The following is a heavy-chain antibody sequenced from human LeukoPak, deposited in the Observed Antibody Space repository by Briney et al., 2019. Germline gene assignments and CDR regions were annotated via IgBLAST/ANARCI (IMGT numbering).Heavy chain of an antibody. V-gene: IGHV3-11*04. Sequence: GGSLRLSCAASGFTFSDYYMSWIRQAPGKGLEWVSYISSSGSTIYYADSVKGRFTISRDNAKNSLYLQMNSLRAGDTAVYYCARGRYNWNRPDAFDIWGQGTMVTVSS. CDR1: GFTFSDYY. D-gene: IGHD1-20*01. J-gene: IGHJ3*02. CDR2: ISSSGSTI. CDR3: ARGRYNWNRPDAFDI.